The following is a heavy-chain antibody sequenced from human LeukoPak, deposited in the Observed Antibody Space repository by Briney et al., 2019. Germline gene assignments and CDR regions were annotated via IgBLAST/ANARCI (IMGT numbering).Heavy chain of an antibody. CDR3: ARDCSGGSCYGAFDI. V-gene: IGHV4-30-4*01. J-gene: IGHJ3*02. CDR1: GASIRSGDYY. D-gene: IGHD2-15*01. Sequence: SETLSLTYTVSGASIRSGDYYWSWIRQPPGKGLEWIGYIYDSGSTYYNPSLKSRITISVDTSENRFSLKLSSVTATDTAVYYCARDCSGGSCYGAFDIWGQGTMVTVSS. CDR2: IYDSGST.